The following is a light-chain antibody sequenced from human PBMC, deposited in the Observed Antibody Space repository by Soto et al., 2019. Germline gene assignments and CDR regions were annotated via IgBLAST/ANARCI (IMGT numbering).Light chain of an antibody. V-gene: IGKV1-9*01. Sequence: DIQLTQSPSFLSASVGDRVTIICRASQGISGYLAWYQQKPGKAPKLLINAASSLQSGVPLRFSGSGSGTEFTLTISSLQPEDFATYYCQQLNSFPRTFGQGTKVEIK. CDR3: QQLNSFPRT. CDR2: AAS. J-gene: IGKJ1*01. CDR1: QGISGY.